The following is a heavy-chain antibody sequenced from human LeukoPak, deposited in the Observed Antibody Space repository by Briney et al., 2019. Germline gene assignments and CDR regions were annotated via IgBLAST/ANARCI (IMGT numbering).Heavy chain of an antibody. V-gene: IGHV4-39*07. CDR3: ARGEAAAAADWYFDL. CDR1: GGSISSSSYY. Sequence: SETLSLTCIVSGGSISSSSYYWGWIRQPPGKGLEWIGSIYYSGSTYYNPSLKSRVTISVDTSKNQFSLKLSSVTAADTAVYYCARGEAAAAADWYFDLWGRGTLVTVSS. D-gene: IGHD6-13*01. CDR2: IYYSGST. J-gene: IGHJ2*01.